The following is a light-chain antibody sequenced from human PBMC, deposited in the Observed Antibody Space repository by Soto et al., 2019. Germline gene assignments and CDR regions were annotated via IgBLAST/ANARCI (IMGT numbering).Light chain of an antibody. CDR1: KSVSTY. CDR2: DAS. V-gene: IGKV3-11*01. Sequence: EILLTQSPATLSLSPGERTTLXXRASKSVSTYLAWYQQKPGQAPRXLIYDASNRATGIPARFSGSGSGTDFTLTISSLEPEDFAVYYCQQRSNWPITFGQGTRLEIK. J-gene: IGKJ5*01. CDR3: QQRSNWPIT.